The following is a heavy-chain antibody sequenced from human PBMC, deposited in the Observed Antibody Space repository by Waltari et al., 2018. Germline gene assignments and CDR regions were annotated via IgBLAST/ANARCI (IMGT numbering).Heavy chain of an antibody. Sequence: QVQLVQSGAEVKKPGSSVKVSCKASGGTFSSYTISWVRQAPGQGLEWMGRISPILGIANYAQKFQGRVTITADKSTSTAYMELSSLRSEDTAVYYCASGSERNDAFDIWGQGTMVTVSS. CDR2: ISPILGIA. D-gene: IGHD3-10*01. J-gene: IGHJ3*02. V-gene: IGHV1-69*02. CDR3: ASGSERNDAFDI. CDR1: GGTFSSYT.